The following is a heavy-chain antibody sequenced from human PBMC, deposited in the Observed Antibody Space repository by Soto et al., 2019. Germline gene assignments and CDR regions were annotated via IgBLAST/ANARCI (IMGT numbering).Heavy chain of an antibody. CDR1: GYTFSNYG. CDR3: AKGRETTTSAKFCFDN. Sequence: ASVKVSCKTSGYTFSNYGITWVRQAPGQPLEWLGWISLYSDGTNYAQKFQGRVSMTTDTSTTTAYMELRSLRSDDTAVYYCAKGRETTTSAKFCFDNWGQGTLVTVSS. D-gene: IGHD1-26*01. J-gene: IGHJ4*02. V-gene: IGHV1-18*01. CDR2: ISLYSDGT.